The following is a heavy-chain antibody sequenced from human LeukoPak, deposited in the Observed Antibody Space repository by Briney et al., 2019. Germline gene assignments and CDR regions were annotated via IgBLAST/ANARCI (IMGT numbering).Heavy chain of an antibody. J-gene: IGHJ4*02. CDR3: ARGFGGPLDY. CDR1: GYTFTGYY. D-gene: IGHD3-10*01. CDR2: INPNSGGT. V-gene: IGHV1-2*02. Sequence: ASVKVACKASGYTFTGYYMHWVRQAPGQGLEWMGWINPNSGGTNYAQMIQGRVTMTTDTSTTTAYMELRRLRSDDTAVYYCARGFGGPLDYWGQGTLVTVSS.